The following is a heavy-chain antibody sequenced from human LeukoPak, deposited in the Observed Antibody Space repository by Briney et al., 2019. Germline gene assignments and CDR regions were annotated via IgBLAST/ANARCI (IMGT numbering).Heavy chain of an antibody. J-gene: IGHJ3*01. CDR1: GYTFTSYA. D-gene: IGHD3-22*01. V-gene: IGHV7-4-1*02. CDR3: AKDLGDYYDSSPG. CDR2: INTNTGNP. Sequence: ASVKVSCKASGYTFTSYAMNWVRQAPGQGLEWMGWINTNTGNPTYTQGFTGRFVFSLDTSVSTAYLQISSLKAEDTALYYCAKDLGDYYDSSPGWGQGTMVTVSS.